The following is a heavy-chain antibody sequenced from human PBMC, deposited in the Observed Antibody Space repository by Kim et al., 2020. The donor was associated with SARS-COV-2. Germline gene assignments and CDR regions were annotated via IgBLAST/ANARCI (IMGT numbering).Heavy chain of an antibody. CDR3: ARDGTYYDFWSAIPHRGYFDY. V-gene: IGHV3-11*06. J-gene: IGHJ4*02. D-gene: IGHD3-3*01. Sequence: FTISRDNAKNSLYLQMNSLRAEDTAVYYCARDGTYYDFWSAIPHRGYFDYWGQGTLVTVSS.